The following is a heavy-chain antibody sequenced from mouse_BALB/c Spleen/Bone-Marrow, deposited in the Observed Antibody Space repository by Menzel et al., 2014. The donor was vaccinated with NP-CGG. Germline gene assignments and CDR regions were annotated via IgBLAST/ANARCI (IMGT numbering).Heavy chain of an antibody. CDR3: ARAPPYDFYAMDY. V-gene: IGHV5-4*02. Sequence: EVQLVESGGGLVKPGGSLKLSCAASGFTFSDYYMFWVRQTPEKRLEWVATISDSVSYAYYPDSVKGRFTISRDNARNNLYLQMSSLKSEDTAMYYCARAPPYDFYAMDYWGQGTSVTVSS. CDR1: GFTFSDYY. J-gene: IGHJ4*01. CDR2: ISDSVSYA. D-gene: IGHD2-13*01.